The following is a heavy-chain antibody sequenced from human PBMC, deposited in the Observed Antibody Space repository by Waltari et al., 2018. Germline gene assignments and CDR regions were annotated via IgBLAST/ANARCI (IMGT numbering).Heavy chain of an antibody. J-gene: IGHJ3*02. CDR2: IYYSGST. V-gene: IGHV4-59*01. D-gene: IGHD6-13*01. CDR3: ARGKLQLGIIGAFDI. Sequence: QVQLQESGPGLVKPSETLYLTCTVSGGSISSYYWSWIRQPPGKGLEWIGYIYYSGSTNYNPSLKSRVTISVDTSKNQFSLKLSSVTAADTAVYYCARGKLQLGIIGAFDIWGQGTMVTVSS. CDR1: GGSISSYY.